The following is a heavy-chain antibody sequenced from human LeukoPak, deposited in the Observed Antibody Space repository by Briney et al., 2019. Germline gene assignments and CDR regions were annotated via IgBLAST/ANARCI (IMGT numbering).Heavy chain of an antibody. D-gene: IGHD3-16*02. Sequence: SETLSLTCTVSGGSISSYYWSWIRQPPGKGLEWIGYIYYSGSTNYNPSPKSRVTISVDTSKNQFSLKLSSVTAADTAVYYCATYRSFQLYGYFDYWGQGTLVTVSS. J-gene: IGHJ4*02. V-gene: IGHV4-59*08. CDR3: ATYRSFQLYGYFDY. CDR1: GGSISSYY. CDR2: IYYSGST.